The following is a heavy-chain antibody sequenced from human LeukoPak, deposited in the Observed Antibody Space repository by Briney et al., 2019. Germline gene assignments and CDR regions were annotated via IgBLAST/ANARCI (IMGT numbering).Heavy chain of an antibody. CDR3: ARGGNV. Sequence: GGSLRLSCAASGFTFSSYSMNWVRQAPGKGLEWVSYISSSSSTIYYADSVKGRFTISRNNAKNSLYLQMNGLRAEDTAVYYCARGGNVWGKGTTVTVSS. CDR1: GFTFSSYS. V-gene: IGHV3-48*01. CDR2: ISSSSSTI. J-gene: IGHJ6*04.